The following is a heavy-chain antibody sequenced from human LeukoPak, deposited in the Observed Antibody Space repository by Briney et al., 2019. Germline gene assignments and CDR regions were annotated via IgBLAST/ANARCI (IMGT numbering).Heavy chain of an antibody. CDR3: AKGGYNYGYVDY. J-gene: IGHJ4*02. CDR1: EFTFSDYA. V-gene: IGHV3-23*01. D-gene: IGHD5-18*01. Sequence: GGSLRLSCVASEFTFSDYAMSWVRQAPGKGLEWVSAITGSGGSTYYADSVKGRFTISRDNSKNTLYLQMNSLRAEDTAVYYCAKGGYNYGYVDYWGQGTLVTVSS. CDR2: ITGSGGST.